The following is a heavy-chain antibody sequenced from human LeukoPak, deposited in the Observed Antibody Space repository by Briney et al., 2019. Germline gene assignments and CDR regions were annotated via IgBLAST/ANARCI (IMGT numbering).Heavy chain of an antibody. CDR3: ARGSEYSYGCFDY. CDR2: IYYSGST. Sequence: SETLSLTCTVSDGSISSYYWSWIRQPPGKGLEWSGYIYYSGSTNYSPSLKSRVTISVDTSKNQFSLKLSSVTAADTAVYYCARGSEYSYGCFDYWGQGTLVTVSS. J-gene: IGHJ4*02. D-gene: IGHD5-18*01. CDR1: DGSISSYY. V-gene: IGHV4-59*01.